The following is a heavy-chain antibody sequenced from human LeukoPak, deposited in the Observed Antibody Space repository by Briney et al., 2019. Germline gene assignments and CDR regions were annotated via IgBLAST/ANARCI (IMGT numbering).Heavy chain of an antibody. J-gene: IGHJ4*02. Sequence: TSETLSLTCTVSGGSISSYYWSWIRQPPGKGLEWIGYIYYSGSTNYNPSPKSRVTISVDTSKNQFSLKLSSVTAADTAVYYCARSFWDLTFDYWGQGTLVTVSS. V-gene: IGHV4-59*01. CDR3: ARSFWDLTFDY. CDR2: IYYSGST. D-gene: IGHD1-26*01. CDR1: GGSISSYY.